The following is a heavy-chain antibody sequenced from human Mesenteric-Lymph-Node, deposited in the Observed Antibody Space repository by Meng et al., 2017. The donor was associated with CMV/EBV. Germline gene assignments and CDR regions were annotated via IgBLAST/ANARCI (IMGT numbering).Heavy chain of an antibody. Sequence: ASVQVSCKASGYTFTGYYIHWVRQAPGQGLEWMGWMNPNSGATNYAQKFQGRVTMTRDTSISTAYMELSRLTSDDTAVYYCARVGDGSGSYYTDHGLDVWGQGTTVTVSS. CDR2: MNPNSGAT. CDR1: GYTFTGYY. J-gene: IGHJ6*02. CDR3: ARVGDGSGSYYTDHGLDV. V-gene: IGHV1-2*02. D-gene: IGHD3-10*01.